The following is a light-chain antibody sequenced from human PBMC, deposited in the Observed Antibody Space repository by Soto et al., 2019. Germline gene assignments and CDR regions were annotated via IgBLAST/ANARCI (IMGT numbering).Light chain of an antibody. CDR3: QQYGSSPFP. V-gene: IGKV3-20*01. CDR1: QSITNNY. Sequence: EIVLTQSPATLSLSPGERATLSFRASQSITNNYLAWYKQKPGRAHRLIIYGASSRATGIPDRFSASGSGTDFTLTISRLEPEDFAVYYCQQYGSSPFPFGQGTKVDI. CDR2: GAS. J-gene: IGKJ1*01.